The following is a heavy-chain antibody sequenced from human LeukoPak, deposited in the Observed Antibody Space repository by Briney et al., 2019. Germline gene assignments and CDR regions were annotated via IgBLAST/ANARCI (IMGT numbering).Heavy chain of an antibody. CDR2: INPNSGGT. D-gene: IGHD2-15*01. J-gene: IGHJ4*02. Sequence: ASVRVSCKASGYTFTGYYMHWVRQAPGQGLEWMGWINPNSGGTNYAQKFQGWVTMTRDTSISTAYMELSRLRSDDTAVYYRARDFGRGYCSGGSCYDPVEFDYWGQGTLVTVSS. CDR1: GYTFTGYY. V-gene: IGHV1-2*04. CDR3: ARDFGRGYCSGGSCYDPVEFDY.